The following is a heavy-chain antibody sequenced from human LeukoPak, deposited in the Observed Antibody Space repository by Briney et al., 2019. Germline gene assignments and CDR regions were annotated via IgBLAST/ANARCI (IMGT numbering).Heavy chain of an antibody. Sequence: GGSLRLSCAASGFTFSSYAMSWVRQAPGKGLEWVSAISGSGGSTYYVDSVKGRFTISRDNSKNTLYLQMNSLRAEDTAVYYCAKWYSSGWYFVAWDYWGQGTLVTVSS. J-gene: IGHJ4*02. CDR2: ISGSGGST. D-gene: IGHD6-19*01. V-gene: IGHV3-23*01. CDR3: AKWYSSGWYFVAWDY. CDR1: GFTFSSYA.